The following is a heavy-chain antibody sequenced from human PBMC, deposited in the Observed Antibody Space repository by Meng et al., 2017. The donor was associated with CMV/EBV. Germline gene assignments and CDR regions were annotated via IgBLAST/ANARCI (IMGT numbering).Heavy chain of an antibody. D-gene: IGHD5-18*01. CDR1: GFTFDDYG. J-gene: IGHJ4*02. V-gene: IGHV3-20*04. CDR2: INWNGGST. CDR3: ARDRGYSYSDY. Sequence: GESLKISCAASGFTFDDYGMSWVRQAPGKGLEWVSGINWNGGSTGYADSVKGRFTISRDNAKNSLYLQMNSLRAEDTAVYYCARDRGYSYSDYWGQGTLVTVSS.